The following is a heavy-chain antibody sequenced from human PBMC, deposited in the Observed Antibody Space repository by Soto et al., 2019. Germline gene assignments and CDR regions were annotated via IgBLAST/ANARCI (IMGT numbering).Heavy chain of an antibody. CDR1: GGTFSSYA. CDR3: AREVPSDGDYYYGMDV. J-gene: IGHJ6*02. V-gene: IGHV1-69*13. CDR2: IIPIFGTA. Sequence: ASVKVSCKASGGTFSSYAISWVRQAPGQGLEWMGGIIPIFGTANYAQKFQGRVTITADESTSTAYMELSSLRSEDTAVYYCAREVPSDGDYYYGMDVWGQGTTVTVSS. D-gene: IGHD3-10*01.